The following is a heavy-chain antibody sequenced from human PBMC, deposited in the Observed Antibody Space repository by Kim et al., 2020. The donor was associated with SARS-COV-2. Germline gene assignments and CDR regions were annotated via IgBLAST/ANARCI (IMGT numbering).Heavy chain of an antibody. Sequence: SETLSLTCTVSGGSISSSSYYWGWIRQPPGKGLEWIGSIYYSGSTYYNPSLKSRVTISVDTSKNQFSLKLSSVTAADTAVYYCARHRDYYSNYDFDYWGQGTLVTVSS. CDR3: ARHRDYYSNYDFDY. CDR1: GGSISSSSYY. D-gene: IGHD4-4*01. CDR2: IYYSGST. J-gene: IGHJ4*02. V-gene: IGHV4-39*01.